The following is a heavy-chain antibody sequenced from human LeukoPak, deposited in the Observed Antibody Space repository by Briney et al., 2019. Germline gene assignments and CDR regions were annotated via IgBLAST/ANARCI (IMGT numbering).Heavy chain of an antibody. Sequence: ASVKVSCKASGYIFTGYYMHWVRQAPGQGLEWMGWINPNSGDTNYAQKFQGRVTMTRDTSISTAYMELSRLRSDDTAVYYCAREMRIEYDYGDYGMGFDLWGQGTLVTVSS. CDR3: AREMRIEYDYGDYGMGFDL. CDR1: GYIFTGYY. V-gene: IGHV1-2*02. CDR2: INPNSGDT. J-gene: IGHJ4*02. D-gene: IGHD4-17*01.